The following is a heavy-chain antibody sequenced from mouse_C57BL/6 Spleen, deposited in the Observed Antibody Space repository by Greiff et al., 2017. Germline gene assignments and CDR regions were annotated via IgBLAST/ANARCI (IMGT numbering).Heavy chain of an antibody. CDR1: GYAFSSSW. J-gene: IGHJ2*01. V-gene: IGHV1-82*01. CDR2: IYPGDGDT. CDR3: ARSGGLGYFDY. D-gene: IGHD3-3*01. Sequence: QVQLQQSGPELVKPGASVKISCKASGYAFSSSWMNWVKQRPGKGLEWIGRIYPGDGDTNYNGKFKGKATLTADKSSSTAYMQLSSLTSEDSAVSFCARSGGLGYFDYWGQGTTLTVSS.